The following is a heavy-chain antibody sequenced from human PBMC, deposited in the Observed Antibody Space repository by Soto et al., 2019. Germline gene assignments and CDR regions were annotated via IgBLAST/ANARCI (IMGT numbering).Heavy chain of an antibody. D-gene: IGHD3-10*01. CDR3: AARPYYYYGLDV. J-gene: IGHJ6*02. CDR1: GGSITTPVYS. V-gene: IGHV4-30-2*01. Sequence: PSDTLSLTCTVSGGSITTPVYSWSWLRQPPGKAPEWIGYVYHNGNAYPKPSPKTRITISLDGAKNQSSLKMTSVTAADKGVYYCAARPYYYYGLDVWGQGTTVTVSS. CDR2: VYHNGNA.